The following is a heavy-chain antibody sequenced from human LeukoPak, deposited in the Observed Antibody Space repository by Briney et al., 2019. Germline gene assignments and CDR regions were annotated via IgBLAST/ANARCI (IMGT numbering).Heavy chain of an antibody. J-gene: IGHJ6*03. D-gene: IGHD3-22*01. CDR1: GGSISSYY. Sequence: SETMSLACTVSGGSISSYYWSWIRQPPGKGLEWIGYIYYSGSTNYSPSLKSRVTISVDTSKNQFSLKLSSVTAADTAVYYCARDYYDSSGYYYMDVWGKGTTVTVSS. CDR2: IYYSGST. CDR3: ARDYYDSSGYYYMDV. V-gene: IGHV4-59*01.